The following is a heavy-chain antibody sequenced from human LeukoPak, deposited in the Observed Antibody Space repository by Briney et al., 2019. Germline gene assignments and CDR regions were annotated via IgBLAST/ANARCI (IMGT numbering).Heavy chain of an antibody. D-gene: IGHD1-26*01. CDR2: IWYDGSNK. Sequence: AGGSLRLSCAASGFTFSSYAMHWVRQAPGKGLEWVAVIWYDGSNKYYADSVKGRFTISRDNSKNTLYLQMNSLRAEDTAVYYCARAGGSYIDLGDYWGQGTLVTVSS. CDR1: GFTFSSYA. CDR3: ARAGGSYIDLGDY. V-gene: IGHV3-33*08. J-gene: IGHJ4*02.